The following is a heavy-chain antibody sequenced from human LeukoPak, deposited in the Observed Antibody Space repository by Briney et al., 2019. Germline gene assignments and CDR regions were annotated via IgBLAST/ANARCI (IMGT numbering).Heavy chain of an antibody. Sequence: KPSETLSLTCTVSGGSISSGSYYLSWIRQPAGKGLEWIGRIYTSGSTNYNPSLKSRVTISVDTSKNQFSLKLSSVTAADTAVYYCARDRLGYFDYWGQGTLVTVSS. V-gene: IGHV4-61*02. D-gene: IGHD3-10*01. CDR2: IYTSGST. CDR3: ARDRLGYFDY. J-gene: IGHJ4*02. CDR1: GGSISSGSYY.